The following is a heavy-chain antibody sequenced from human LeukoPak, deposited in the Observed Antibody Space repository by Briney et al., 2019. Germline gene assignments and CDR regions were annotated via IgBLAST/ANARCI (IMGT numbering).Heavy chain of an antibody. J-gene: IGHJ4*02. CDR1: GFTFSSYW. CDR3: ARGYCSSTSCPKDYHFDY. D-gene: IGHD2-2*01. CDR2: INSDGSST. V-gene: IGHV3-74*01. Sequence: GGSLRLSCAASGFTFSSYWVHWVRQAPGKGLVWVSRINSDGSSTSYADSVKGRFTISRDNAKNTLYLQMNSLRAEDTAVYYCARGYCSSTSCPKDYHFDYWGQGTLVTVSS.